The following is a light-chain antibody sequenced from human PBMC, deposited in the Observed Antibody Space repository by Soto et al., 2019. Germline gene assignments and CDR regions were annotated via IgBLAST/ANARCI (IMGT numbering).Light chain of an antibody. CDR1: SGSFASNS. CDR3: QSYDSSNWV. J-gene: IGLJ3*02. V-gene: IGLV6-57*01. Sequence: NFMLTQPHSVSESPGKTVTISCTRSSGSFASNSVQWYQQRPGSSPTTVIYEDNQRPSGVPDRFSGSIDSSSKSASLSISGLKTEDEAAYYCQSYDSSNWVFGGGTKLTVL. CDR2: EDN.